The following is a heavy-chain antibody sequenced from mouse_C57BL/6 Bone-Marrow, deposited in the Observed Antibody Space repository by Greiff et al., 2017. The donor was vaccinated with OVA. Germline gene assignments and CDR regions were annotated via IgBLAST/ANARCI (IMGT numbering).Heavy chain of an antibody. V-gene: IGHV1-52*01. CDR3: ARDYFDY. CDR1: GYTFTSYW. Sequence: QVQLQQPGAELVRPGSSVKLSCKASGYTFTSYWMHWVKQRPIQGLEWIGNIDTSDSETHYNQKFKDKATFTVDKSSSTAYMQLSSLTSYDSAVYYCARDYFDYWGQGTTLSVSS. CDR2: IDTSDSET. J-gene: IGHJ2*01.